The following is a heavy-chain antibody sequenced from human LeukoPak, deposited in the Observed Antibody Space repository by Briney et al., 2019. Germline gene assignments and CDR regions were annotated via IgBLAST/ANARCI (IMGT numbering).Heavy chain of an antibody. CDR3: MRAYTTNGRYSEP. CDR1: GFIFSSYA. V-gene: IGHV3-23*01. Sequence: GGSLRLSCAASGFIFSSYAMGWARQAPGKGLEWVSGIGSSGVDTYYADSAKGRFTISRDNSKNTVYLQMNSLRAEDTALYYCMRAYTTNGRYSEPWGQGTLVTVSS. J-gene: IGHJ4*02. D-gene: IGHD2-8*01. CDR2: IGSSGVDT.